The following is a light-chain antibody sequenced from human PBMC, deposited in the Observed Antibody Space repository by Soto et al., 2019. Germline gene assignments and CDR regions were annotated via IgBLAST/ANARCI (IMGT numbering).Light chain of an antibody. J-gene: IGKJ1*01. CDR2: GAS. Sequence: EIVLTQSPGTLSLSPGARATLSCRASQSVSSSYLAWYQQKPGQAPRLLIYGASSRATGIPDRFSGSGSGTDFTLTIIRLEPEDFAVYYCQQYGSSRTFGQGTKVESK. CDR1: QSVSSSY. V-gene: IGKV3-20*01. CDR3: QQYGSSRT.